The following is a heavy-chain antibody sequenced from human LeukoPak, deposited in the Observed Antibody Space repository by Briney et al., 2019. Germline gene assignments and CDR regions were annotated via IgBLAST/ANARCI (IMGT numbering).Heavy chain of an antibody. D-gene: IGHD1-26*01. V-gene: IGHV3-30*04. CDR1: GFTFSSYA. Sequence: GGSLRLSCGASGFTFSSYAMHWVRQAPGKGLEWVAVISYDGNNKYYADSVKGRFTISRDNSKNTLYLQMNSLRPEDTAVYYCARSRRRELLGTYFDYWGQGTLVTVSS. CDR2: ISYDGNNK. CDR3: ARSRRRELLGTYFDY. J-gene: IGHJ4*02.